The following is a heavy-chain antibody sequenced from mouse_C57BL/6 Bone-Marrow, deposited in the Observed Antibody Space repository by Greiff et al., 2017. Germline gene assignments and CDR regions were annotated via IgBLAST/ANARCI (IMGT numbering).Heavy chain of an antibody. CDR3: ASTAQATGENYFDY. CDR2: IHPNSGST. V-gene: IGHV1-64*01. Sequence: QVQLQQPGAELVKPGASVKLSCKASGYTFTSYWMHWVKQRPGQGLEWIGMIHPNSGSTNYNEKFKSKATLTVDKSSSTAYMQLSSLTSEDSAVYYCASTAQATGENYFDYWGQGTTLTVSS. D-gene: IGHD1-2*01. CDR1: GYTFTSYW. J-gene: IGHJ2*01.